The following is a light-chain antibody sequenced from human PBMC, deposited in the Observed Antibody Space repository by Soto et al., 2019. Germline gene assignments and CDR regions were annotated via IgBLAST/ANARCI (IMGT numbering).Light chain of an antibody. CDR2: DAS. V-gene: IGKV3-11*01. CDR1: QSVSNY. CDR3: QQRSDWPPLT. Sequence: EIVLTQSPATLSLSPGERATLSCRASQSVSNYLAWYQQKPGQAPRLLIYDASNRATGVPARFSGSGSGTDFTLTIRRLEPEDFAVYYCQQRSDWPPLTFGGGTKVEIK. J-gene: IGKJ4*01.